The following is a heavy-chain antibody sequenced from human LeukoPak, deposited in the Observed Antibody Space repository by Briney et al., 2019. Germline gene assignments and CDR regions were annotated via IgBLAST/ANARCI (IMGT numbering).Heavy chain of an antibody. J-gene: IGHJ3*02. Sequence: GGSLRLSCAASGFTFSSYAMSWVRQAPGKGLEWVSAISGSGGSAYYADSVKGRFTISRDNAKNSLYLQMNSLRAEDTAVYYCASGKLWLVGGDAFDIWGQGTMVTVSS. CDR3: ASGKLWLVGGDAFDI. CDR1: GFTFSSYA. CDR2: ISGSGGSA. D-gene: IGHD6-19*01. V-gene: IGHV3-23*01.